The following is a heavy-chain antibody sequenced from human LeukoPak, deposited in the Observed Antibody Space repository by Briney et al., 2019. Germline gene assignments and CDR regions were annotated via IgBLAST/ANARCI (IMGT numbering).Heavy chain of an antibody. CDR2: ISGGGDST. D-gene: IGHD3-16*01. V-gene: IGHV3-23*01. Sequence: PGGSLRLSCAASGFNFYSYVMRWVRQVPGKGLQWVSGISGGGDSTYYADSVKGRFTISRDNSKNTLYLQMNNLRAEDTAIYYCVKDLRGRYSDYIWGSDWGQGTLVSVSS. CDR3: VKDLRGRYSDYIWGSD. CDR1: GFNFYSYV. J-gene: IGHJ4*02.